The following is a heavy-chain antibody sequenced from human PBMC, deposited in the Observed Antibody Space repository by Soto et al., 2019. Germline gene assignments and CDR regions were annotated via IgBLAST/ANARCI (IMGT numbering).Heavy chain of an antibody. V-gene: IGHV3-30*18. J-gene: IGHJ4*02. CDR3: AKGFSYSVIDY. CDR2: ISYDGSNK. Sequence: GGSLRLSCAASGFTFSSYGMHWVRQAPGKGLEWVAVISYDGSNKYYADSVKGRFTISRDNSKTTLYLQMNSLRAEYSALYYCAKGFSYSVIDYWGQGTLVTVSS. D-gene: IGHD5-18*01. CDR1: GFTFSSYG.